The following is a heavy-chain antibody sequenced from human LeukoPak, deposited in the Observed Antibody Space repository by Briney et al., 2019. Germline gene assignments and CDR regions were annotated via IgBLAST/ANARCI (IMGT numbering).Heavy chain of an antibody. V-gene: IGHV1-69*13. CDR3: AADSSRRYYDFWSGLMDV. CDR2: IIPIFGTA. CDR1: GGTFSSYA. Sequence: SVKVSCKASGGTFSSYAISWVRQAPGQGLEWMGGIIPIFGTANYAQKFQGRVTITADESTSTAYMELSSLRSEDTAVYYCAADSSRRYYDFWSGLMDVWGKGTTVTVSS. J-gene: IGHJ6*03. D-gene: IGHD3-3*01.